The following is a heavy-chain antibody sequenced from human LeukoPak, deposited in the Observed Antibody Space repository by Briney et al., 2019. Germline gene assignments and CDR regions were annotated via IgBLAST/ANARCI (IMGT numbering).Heavy chain of an antibody. D-gene: IGHD3-3*01. CDR2: ISSSSSYI. CDR3: ARDQITIQYGMDV. J-gene: IGHJ6*02. CDR1: GFTFSSYA. V-gene: IGHV3-21*01. Sequence: GGSLRLSCAASGFTFSSYAMSWVRQAPGKGLEWVSSISSSSSYIYYADSLKGRFTISRDNAKNSLYLQMNSLRAEDTAVYYCARDQITIQYGMDVWGQGTTVTVSS.